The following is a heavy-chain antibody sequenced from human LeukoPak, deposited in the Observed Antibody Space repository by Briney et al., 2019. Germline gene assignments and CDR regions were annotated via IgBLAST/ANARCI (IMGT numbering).Heavy chain of an antibody. V-gene: IGHV1-2*02. Sequence: GASVKVSCKASGYTFTGYYMHWVRQAPGQGLEWMGWINPNSGGTNYAQKFQGRVTMTRDTSISTAYMELSSLRSDDRAVYYCARGSGGWYDKDAFDIWGQGTMVTVSS. CDR3: ARGSGGWYDKDAFDI. D-gene: IGHD6-19*01. J-gene: IGHJ3*02. CDR1: GYTFTGYY. CDR2: INPNSGGT.